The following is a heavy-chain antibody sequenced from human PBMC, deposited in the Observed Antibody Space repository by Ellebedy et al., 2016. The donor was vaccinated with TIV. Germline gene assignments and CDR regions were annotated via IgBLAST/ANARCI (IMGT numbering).Heavy chain of an antibody. D-gene: IGHD3-10*01. V-gene: IGHV4-39*02. J-gene: IGHJ4*02. CDR3: ARKGLRVRGVIMFDH. CDR1: GAPISGADHY. CDR2: IYYTGRA. Sequence: MPSETLSLTCSVSGAPISGADHYWAWIRQPPGKGLEWIGSIYYTGRAFYNTSLRSRVTMSVDTSQNRFFLKMISLTAADTAVYYCARKGLRVRGVIMFDHWGQGTLVTASS.